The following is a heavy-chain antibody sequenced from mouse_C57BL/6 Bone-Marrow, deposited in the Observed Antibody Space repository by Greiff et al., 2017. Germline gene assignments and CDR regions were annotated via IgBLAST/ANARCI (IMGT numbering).Heavy chain of an antibody. CDR3: ARDANEGDYVRFAY. V-gene: IGHV7-1*01. CDR1: GFTFSDFY. Sequence: EVQGVESGGGLVQSGRSLRLSCATSGFTFSDFYMEWVRQAPGKGLEWIAASRNKANDYTTEYSASVKGRFIVSRDTSQSILYLQMNALRAEDTSIYYCARDANEGDYVRFAYWGQGTLVTVAA. J-gene: IGHJ3*01. CDR2: SRNKANDYTT. D-gene: IGHD2-13*01.